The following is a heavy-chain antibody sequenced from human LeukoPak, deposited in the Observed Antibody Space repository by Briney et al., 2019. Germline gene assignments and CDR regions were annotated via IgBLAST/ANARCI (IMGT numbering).Heavy chain of an antibody. CDR2: ISNSAGNV. V-gene: IGHV3-23*01. Sequence: GGSLRLSCGASGFTFSSYAMSWVRKTPGKGLEWVSVISNSAGNVYYADSVKGRFTISRDNSKNTLYLQMNSLRAEDTAVYYCAKDLHVRSSSTVTTGGVASWGQGTLVTVSS. CDR3: AKDLHVRSSSTVTTGGVAS. J-gene: IGHJ5*02. D-gene: IGHD4-17*01. CDR1: GFTFSSYA.